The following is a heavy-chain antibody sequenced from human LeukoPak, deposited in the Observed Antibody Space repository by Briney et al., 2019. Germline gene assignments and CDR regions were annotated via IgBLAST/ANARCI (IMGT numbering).Heavy chain of an antibody. D-gene: IGHD6-19*01. J-gene: IGHJ4*02. Sequence: RGSLRLSCAASGFTFSSYGMHWVRQAPGKGLEWVAVIPYDGTNKYYADSVKGRFTISRDNSKNTLYLQMNSLRAEDTALYSCAKAGSTGWYIYFDYWGQGTLVTVSS. CDR1: GFTFSSYG. V-gene: IGHV3-30*02. CDR3: AKAGSTGWYIYFDY. CDR2: IPYDGTNK.